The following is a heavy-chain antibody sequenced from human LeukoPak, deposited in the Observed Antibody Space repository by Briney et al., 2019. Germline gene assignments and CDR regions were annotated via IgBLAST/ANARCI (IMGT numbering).Heavy chain of an antibody. Sequence: GGSLRLSCAASGFTVSSNYMSWVRQAPGKGLEWVSYISSSGSTIYYADSVKGRFTISRDNAKNSLYLQMNSLRAEDTAVYYCAREAVLRANSFSDYWGQGTLVTVSS. J-gene: IGHJ4*02. CDR2: ISSSGSTI. D-gene: IGHD3-10*01. V-gene: IGHV3-11*01. CDR1: GFTVSSNY. CDR3: AREAVLRANSFSDY.